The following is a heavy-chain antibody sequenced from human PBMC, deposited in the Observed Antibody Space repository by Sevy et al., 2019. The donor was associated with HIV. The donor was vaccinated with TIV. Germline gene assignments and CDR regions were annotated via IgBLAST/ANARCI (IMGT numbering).Heavy chain of an antibody. V-gene: IGHV1-18*01. CDR2: TSAYNGNT. CDR3: ARDRNNYDSSGYPKGMDV. CDR1: GYTFTRYG. Sequence: ASVKVSCKDSGYTFTRYGITWVRQAPGQGLEWMGWTSAYNGNTNYPQKVQGRVTMTTDISTSTAYMELRSLRSDDTAMYYCARDRNNYDSSGYPKGMDVWGQGTTVTVSS. D-gene: IGHD3-22*01. J-gene: IGHJ6*02.